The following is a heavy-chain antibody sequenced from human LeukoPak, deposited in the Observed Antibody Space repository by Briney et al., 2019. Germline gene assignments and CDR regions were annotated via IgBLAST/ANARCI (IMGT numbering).Heavy chain of an antibody. CDR2: FYHSGTT. D-gene: IGHD3-3*01. CDR1: GYSISARYC. Sequence: SETLSLTCNASGYSISARYCWGCMRQPPGKGLEWIGCFYHSGTTYRNLALKSRVTISADTSTNQASLQLTSVSAADTAVYYCARFRRGDFAIDFWGQGTLVSVSP. CDR3: ARFRRGDFAIDF. J-gene: IGHJ4*02. V-gene: IGHV4-38-2*02.